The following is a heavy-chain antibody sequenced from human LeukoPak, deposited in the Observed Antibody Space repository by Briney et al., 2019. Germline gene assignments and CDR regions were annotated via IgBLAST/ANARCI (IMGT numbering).Heavy chain of an antibody. CDR2: IPVVNGNT. Sequence: ASVKVSCKASGYTLTTYALHWVRQAPGQRLEWMGWIPVVNGNTKYSQTFQGRVTITRDTSASTVHMQLSSLRSEVTAVYYCARDQVGSSSVGGHYYGMDVWGQGTTVIVSS. V-gene: IGHV1-3*01. J-gene: IGHJ6*02. CDR3: ARDQVGSSSVGGHYYGMDV. CDR1: GYTLTTYA. D-gene: IGHD6-6*01.